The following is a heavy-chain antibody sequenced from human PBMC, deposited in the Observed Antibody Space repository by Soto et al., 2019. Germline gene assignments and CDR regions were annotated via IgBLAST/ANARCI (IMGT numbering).Heavy chain of an antibody. CDR2: IYYSGST. V-gene: IGHV4-59*01. Sequence: PSETLSLTCTVSGGSISSYYWSWIRQPPGKGLEWIGYIYYSGSTNYNPSLKSRVTISVDTSKNQFSLKLSSVTAADTAVYYCARVRVYCSSTSCYDVGNDYYYYYMDVWGKGTKVTVSS. CDR1: GGSISSYY. J-gene: IGHJ6*03. D-gene: IGHD2-2*01. CDR3: ARVRVYCSSTSCYDVGNDYYYYYMDV.